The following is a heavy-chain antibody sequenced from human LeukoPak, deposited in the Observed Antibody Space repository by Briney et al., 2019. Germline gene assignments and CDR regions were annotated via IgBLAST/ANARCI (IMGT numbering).Heavy chain of an antibody. CDR3: AAELAVGRGCFDH. V-gene: IGHV1-58*01. CDR1: GFTFSSSV. Sequence: SVKVSCKASGFTFSSSVLHWVRQARGQRLEWIGWLVVGSGYTSYAQSFQGRVTLTSDMSTSTSFMELNSLRDEDTAVYYCAAELAVGRGCFDHWGQGTLLTVSS. CDR2: LVVGSGYT. J-gene: IGHJ4*02. D-gene: IGHD1-1*01.